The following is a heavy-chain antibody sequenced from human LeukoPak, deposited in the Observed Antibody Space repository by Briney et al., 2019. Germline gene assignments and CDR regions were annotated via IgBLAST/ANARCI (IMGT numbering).Heavy chain of an antibody. CDR3: AKTISFSSGLFDY. CDR2: ISYDGSNK. D-gene: IGHD6-19*01. CDR1: GFTFSSYG. J-gene: IGHJ4*02. V-gene: IGHV3-30*18. Sequence: PGGSLRLSCAASGFTFSSYGMHWVRQAPGKGLEGVAVISYDGSNKYYADSVKGRFTISRDNSKNTLYLQMNSLRAEDTAVYYCAKTISFSSGLFDYWGQGTLVTVSS.